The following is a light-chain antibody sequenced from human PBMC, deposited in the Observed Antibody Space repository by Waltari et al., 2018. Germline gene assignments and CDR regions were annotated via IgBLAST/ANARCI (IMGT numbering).Light chain of an antibody. V-gene: IGLV2-14*01. CDR1: SNHVGGYNS. CDR3: SSQSSNDVVL. Sequence: QSALTQPASVSGSPGQSLTIFCAGTSNHVGGYNSVSWYQEHPGQAPRVIIYDVSDRPSGVSDRFSGSKSGNTASLTISGLQAEDEADYYCSSQSSNDVVLFGGGTKLTVL. CDR2: DVS. J-gene: IGLJ2*01.